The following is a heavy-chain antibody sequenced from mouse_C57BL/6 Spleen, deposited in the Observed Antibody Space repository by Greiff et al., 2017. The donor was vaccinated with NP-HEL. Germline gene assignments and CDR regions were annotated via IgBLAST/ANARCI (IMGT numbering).Heavy chain of an antibody. Sequence: EVQLVESGGGLVKPGGSLKLSCAASGFTFSSYTMSWVRQTPEKRLEWVATISGGGGNTYYPDSVKGRFTISRDNAKNTLYLQMSSLRSEDTALYYCARLWDYDRGPSMDYWGQGTSVTVSS. CDR2: ISGGGGNT. CDR1: GFTFSSYT. V-gene: IGHV5-9*01. J-gene: IGHJ4*01. CDR3: ARLWDYDRGPSMDY. D-gene: IGHD2-4*01.